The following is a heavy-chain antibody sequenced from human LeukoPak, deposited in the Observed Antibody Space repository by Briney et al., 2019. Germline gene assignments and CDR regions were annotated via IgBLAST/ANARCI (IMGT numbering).Heavy chain of an antibody. Sequence: PGGSLRLSCAASGFTFDDYAMHWVRQAPGKGLEWVSGISWNSGSIGYADSVKGRFTISRDNAKNSLYLQMNSLRAEDTALYYCASYGYDYWGQGTLVTVSS. CDR2: ISWNSGSI. CDR1: GFTFDDYA. J-gene: IGHJ4*02. D-gene: IGHD5-18*01. V-gene: IGHV3-9*01. CDR3: ASYGYDY.